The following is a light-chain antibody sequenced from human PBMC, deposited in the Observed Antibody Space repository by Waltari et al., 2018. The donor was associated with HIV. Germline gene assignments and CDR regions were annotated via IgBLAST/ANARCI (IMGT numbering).Light chain of an antibody. CDR2: DAS. V-gene: IGKV3-11*01. CDR1: QSVSSY. CDR3: QQRSNWPLYT. J-gene: IGKJ2*01. Sequence: EIVLTQSPDTLSLSPRERATLSCRASQSVSSYLAWYQQKPGQAPRLLIYDASNRATGIPARFSGSGSGTDFTLTISSLEPEDFAVYYCQQRSNWPLYTFGQGTKLEIK.